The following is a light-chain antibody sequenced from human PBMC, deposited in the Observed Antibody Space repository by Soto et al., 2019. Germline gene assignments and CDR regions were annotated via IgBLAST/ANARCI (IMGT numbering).Light chain of an antibody. V-gene: IGKV1-39*01. CDR3: QQSYSTPHT. Sequence: DIQMTQSPSSLSASVGDRVTITCRASQSISSYLNWYQQKPGKAPKLLIYAASTLQSGVPSRFSCSESGTDFTLTISSLQPEDFATYYCQQSYSTPHTFGQGTKLEIK. CDR2: AAS. CDR1: QSISSY. J-gene: IGKJ2*01.